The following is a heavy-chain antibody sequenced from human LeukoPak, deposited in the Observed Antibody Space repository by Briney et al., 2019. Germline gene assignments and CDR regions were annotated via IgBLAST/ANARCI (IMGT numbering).Heavy chain of an antibody. V-gene: IGHV3-23*01. J-gene: IGHJ5*02. Sequence: GGSLRLSCTASGFIFNNFGLMWVRQAPGKGLEWVSDISNDGGGTTYADFVKGRFNISRDNSKNTLFLQMNSLRAEDTALYYCAKGSSGYFADLWGQGTLVTVSS. CDR2: ISNDGGGT. D-gene: IGHD3-22*01. CDR3: AKGSSGYFADL. CDR1: GFIFNNFG.